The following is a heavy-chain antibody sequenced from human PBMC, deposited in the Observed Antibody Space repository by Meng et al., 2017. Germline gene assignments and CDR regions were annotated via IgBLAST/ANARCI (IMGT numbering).Heavy chain of an antibody. J-gene: IGHJ4*02. CDR3: ARDLRYDSSGYYY. D-gene: IGHD3-22*01. CDR2: INAGNGNT. Sequence: LGQPGVEVKKPGSPVKVSCKASGYTFTSYAMNWVRQAPGQRLEWMGWINAGNGNTKYSQKFQGRVTITRDTSASTAYMELSSLRSEDTAVYYCARDLRYDSSGYYYWGQGTLVTVSS. CDR1: GYTFTSYA. V-gene: IGHV1-3*01.